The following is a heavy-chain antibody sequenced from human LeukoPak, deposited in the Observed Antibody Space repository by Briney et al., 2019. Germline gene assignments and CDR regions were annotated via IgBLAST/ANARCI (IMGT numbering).Heavy chain of an antibody. CDR2: IRGGSDFI. CDR1: GFTFRDYS. Sequence: GGSLRLSCAASGFTFRDYSTTWVRQAPGKGLEWVSSIRGGSDFIYHADSVKGRFTVSRDNAKNSLYLQMNSLRAEDTAVYYCARDHAGIVLPAAVGAHWGQGTLVTVSS. V-gene: IGHV3-21*01. J-gene: IGHJ4*02. D-gene: IGHD2-2*01. CDR3: ARDHAGIVLPAAVGAH.